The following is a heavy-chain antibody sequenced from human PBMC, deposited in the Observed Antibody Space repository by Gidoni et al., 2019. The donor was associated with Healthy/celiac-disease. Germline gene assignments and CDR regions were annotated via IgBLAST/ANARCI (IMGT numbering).Heavy chain of an antibody. J-gene: IGHJ4*02. V-gene: IGHV1-69*06. CDR3: ARGSHYDILTGLFDY. CDR1: GVTFRRSA. D-gene: IGHD3-9*01. Sequence: QVQRVKSGAEGKKPGASVQVSGKASGVTFRRSAISWVRPAPGQVLEWMGGIIPIFGTANYAQKFQGSVTITADNSTSTAYLELSSLSSEDTAVYYCARGSHYDILTGLFDYWGQGTLVTVSS. CDR2: IIPIFGTA.